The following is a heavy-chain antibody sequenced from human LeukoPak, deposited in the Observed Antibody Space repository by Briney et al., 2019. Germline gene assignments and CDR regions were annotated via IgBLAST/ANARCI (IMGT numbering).Heavy chain of an antibody. Sequence: PGGSLRLSCVASGFNFYSFTMNWVRQAPGKGLEWVSYISSGGATIYYRDSVKGRFTISRDNAKNSLYLQMNSLSAEDTAVYYCATTTSSGWAPFDYWGQGTLVAVSS. CDR1: GFNFYSFT. CDR3: ATTTSSGWAPFDY. V-gene: IGHV3-48*01. J-gene: IGHJ4*02. CDR2: ISSGGATI. D-gene: IGHD6-25*01.